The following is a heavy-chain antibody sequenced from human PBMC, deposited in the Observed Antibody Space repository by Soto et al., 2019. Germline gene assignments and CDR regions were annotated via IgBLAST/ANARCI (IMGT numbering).Heavy chain of an antibody. CDR3: ARSSQALSFYAVDV. CDR2: IYHSVNA. CDR1: GGSISSAGYS. D-gene: IGHD2-2*01. J-gene: IGHJ6*01. V-gene: IGHV4-30-2*06. Sequence: QLQLQGSGSRLVKPSQTLSLSCTVSGGSISSAGYSWSWIRQSPGKDLEWIGYIYHSVNAFYNPSLKRRVTMKLDRSRNQFSLNLTSVTAADTALYFCARSSQALSFYAVDVWGQRNTVVVSS.